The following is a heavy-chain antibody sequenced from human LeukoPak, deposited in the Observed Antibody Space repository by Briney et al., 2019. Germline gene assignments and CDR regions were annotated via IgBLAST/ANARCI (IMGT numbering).Heavy chain of an antibody. CDR2: ITAGNGNT. Sequence: GASVKVSCKASGYNFNSYGIGWVRQAPRQGLGWMGWITAGNGNTNYAQKVQGRVTMTTDTSTSTAYMELRSLRSDDTAVYFCARDLARGYSYGYIAFDIWGQGTMVTVSS. V-gene: IGHV1-18*01. CDR1: GYNFNSYG. J-gene: IGHJ3*02. CDR3: ARDLARGYSYGYIAFDI. D-gene: IGHD5-18*01.